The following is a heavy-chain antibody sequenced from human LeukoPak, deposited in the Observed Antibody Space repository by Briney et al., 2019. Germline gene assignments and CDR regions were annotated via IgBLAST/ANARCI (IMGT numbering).Heavy chain of an antibody. CDR1: GYTFTGYY. CDR2: INPNSGGT. D-gene: IGHD6-13*01. J-gene: IGHJ4*02. CDR3: ARDPPRMKQQLVGDY. Sequence: ASVKVSCKASGYTFTGYYMHWVRQAPGQGLEWMGRINPNSGGTNYAQKFQGRVTMTRDTSISTAYMELSRLRSDDPAVYYCARDPPRMKQQLVGDYWGQGTLVTVSS. V-gene: IGHV1-2*06.